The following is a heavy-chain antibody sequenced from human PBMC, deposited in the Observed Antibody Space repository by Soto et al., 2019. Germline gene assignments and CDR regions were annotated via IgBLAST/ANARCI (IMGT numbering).Heavy chain of an antibody. CDR2: INAGNGNT. Sequence: ASVKVSCKASGYTFTGYAIHWVRQAPGQRLECMGWINAGNGNTKYSQKFQGRVTITRDTSASTAYMELSSLRSEDTAVYYCTRGGGYDDSGSLNLLDSWGQGTLDTVSS. V-gene: IGHV1-3*01. CDR3: TRGGGYDDSGSLNLLDS. D-gene: IGHD3-10*01. J-gene: IGHJ4*02. CDR1: GYTFTGYA.